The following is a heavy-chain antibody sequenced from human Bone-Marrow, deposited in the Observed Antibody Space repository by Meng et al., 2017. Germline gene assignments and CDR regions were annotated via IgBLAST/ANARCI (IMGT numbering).Heavy chain of an antibody. CDR2: IYHSGTA. D-gene: IGHD5-24*01. J-gene: IGHJ4*02. CDR3: ARGDGYNRYFDY. CDR1: GGSISSDNYP. Sequence: QLQLQESGSGLVKPSQTLSLTCAVSGGSISSDNYPWSWIRQPPGKGLASIGYIYHSGTAYYNPSLESRVTISVDRSKNQFSLKLSSVTAADTAVYYCARGDGYNRYFDYWGQGTLVTVSS. V-gene: IGHV4-30-2*01.